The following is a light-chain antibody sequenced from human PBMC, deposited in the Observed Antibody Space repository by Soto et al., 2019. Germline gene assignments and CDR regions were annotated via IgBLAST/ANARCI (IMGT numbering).Light chain of an antibody. CDR2: EVI. V-gene: IGLV2-8*01. CDR3: SSYAGSNNLHVL. CDR1: SSDVGGYEY. J-gene: IGLJ2*01. Sequence: QSALTQPPSASGSPGQSVAISCTGTSSDVGGYEYVSWYQQHPGKAPKLIIYEVIKRPSGVPDRFSGSKSGNTASLTVSGLQAEDEADYYCSSYAGSNNLHVLFGGWTKLTVL.